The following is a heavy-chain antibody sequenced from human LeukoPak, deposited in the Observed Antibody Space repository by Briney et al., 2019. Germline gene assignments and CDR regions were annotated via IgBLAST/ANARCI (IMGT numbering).Heavy chain of an antibody. CDR1: GFTFSSYE. CDR2: ISSSGSHI. V-gene: IGHV3-48*03. D-gene: IGHD3-10*02. J-gene: IGHJ6*04. CDR3: AELGITMIGGV. Sequence: SGGSLRLSCAASGFTFSSYEMNWVRQAPGKGLEWVSYISSSGSHIYYADSVKGRFTISRDNAKNSLYLQMNSLRAEDTAVYYCAELGITMIGGVWGKGTTVTISS.